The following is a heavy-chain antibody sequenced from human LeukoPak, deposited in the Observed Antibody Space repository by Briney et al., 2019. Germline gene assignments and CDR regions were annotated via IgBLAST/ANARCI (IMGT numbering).Heavy chain of an antibody. V-gene: IGHV4-30-2*01. CDR3: ARSQGYSGYDLDAFDI. CDR1: GGSISSGGYY. D-gene: IGHD5-12*01. CDR2: IYHSGST. Sequence: SQTLSLTCTVSGGSISSGGYYWSWIRQPPGKGLEWIGYIYHSGSTYYNPSLKSRVTISVDRSKNQFSLKLSSVTAADTAVYYCARSQGYSGYDLDAFDIWGQGTMVTVSS. J-gene: IGHJ3*02.